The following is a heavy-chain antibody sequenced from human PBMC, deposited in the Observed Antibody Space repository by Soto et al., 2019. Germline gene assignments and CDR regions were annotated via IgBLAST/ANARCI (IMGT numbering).Heavy chain of an antibody. CDR1: GFTFSDYD. V-gene: IGHV3-21*01. Sequence: GGSLRLCYAASGFTFSDYDMTWVRQAPGKGLEWVSSITSNSIYKYSADSLKGRFTISRDNAKNTLFLQINSLRAEDTAVYYCARDLSGGNYYYHGLDVWGQGTTVTVS. J-gene: IGHJ6*02. D-gene: IGHD1-26*01. CDR2: ITSNSIYK. CDR3: ARDLSGGNYYYHGLDV.